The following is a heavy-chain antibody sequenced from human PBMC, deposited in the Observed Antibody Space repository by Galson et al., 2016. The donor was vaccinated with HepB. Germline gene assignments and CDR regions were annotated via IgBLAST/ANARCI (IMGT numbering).Heavy chain of an antibody. V-gene: IGHV1-69*13. Sequence: SVKVSCKASGGIFNNHSINWVRQAPGQGLEWMGGILPIFFTPNYAQKFQGRVSITADESSNTAYMELSSLRSEDTAIYYCATTHWSTTSAPHDAFDMWGLGTVVTVSS. CDR3: ATTHWSTTSAPHDAFDM. CDR1: GGIFNNHS. J-gene: IGHJ3*02. CDR2: ILPIFFTP. D-gene: IGHD4-11*01.